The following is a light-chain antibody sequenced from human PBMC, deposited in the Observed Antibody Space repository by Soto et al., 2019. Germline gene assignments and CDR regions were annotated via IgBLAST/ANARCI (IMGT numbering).Light chain of an antibody. V-gene: IGKV3-15*01. CDR1: QSVSSN. CDR2: GAS. CDR3: QQDNNWPRALT. J-gene: IGKJ4*01. Sequence: EIVMTQSPATLSVSPGERATFSCRASQSVSSNLAWYQQKPGQAPRLLIYGASTRATGIPARFSGSGSGTEFTLTISSLQSEAFAVYYCQQDNNWPRALTFGGGTKVDIK.